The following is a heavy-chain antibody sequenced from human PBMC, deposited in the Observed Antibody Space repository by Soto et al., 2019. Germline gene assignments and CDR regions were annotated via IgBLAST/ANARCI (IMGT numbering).Heavy chain of an antibody. Sequence: QVQLQESGPGLVKPSQTLSLTCTVSAGSISSGGHYWSWIRQYPGKGLEWIGYISYSGTTHYIPSLTSRVTISVDTSKDQSSLRRNSVTAADTAVYYCARLHITAWGGGFDPWGQGTLVTGSS. CDR1: AGSISSGGHY. D-gene: IGHD7-27*01. CDR3: ARLHITAWGGGFDP. J-gene: IGHJ5*02. V-gene: IGHV4-31*03. CDR2: ISYSGTT.